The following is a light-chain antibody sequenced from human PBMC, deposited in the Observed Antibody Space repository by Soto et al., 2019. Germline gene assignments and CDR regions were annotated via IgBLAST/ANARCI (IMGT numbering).Light chain of an antibody. Sequence: QSALTQPRSVSGSPGQSVTISCTGTSSDVGAYNYVSWYQHHPGKAPKFMIYDVSKRPSGVPDRFSGSKSVNTASLTISGLQAEDEADYYCCSYAGSYTGVFGTGTKLTVL. CDR3: CSYAGSYTGV. CDR1: SSDVGAYNY. J-gene: IGLJ1*01. V-gene: IGLV2-11*01. CDR2: DVS.